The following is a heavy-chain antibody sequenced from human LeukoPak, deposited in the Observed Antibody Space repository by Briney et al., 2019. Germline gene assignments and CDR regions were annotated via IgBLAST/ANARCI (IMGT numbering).Heavy chain of an antibody. CDR3: ARGGYDILAHWYFDL. D-gene: IGHD3-9*01. CDR2: IYYSGST. J-gene: IGHJ2*01. CDR1: GGSISSYY. V-gene: IGHV4-59*01. Sequence: PSETLSLTCTVSGGSISSYYWSWIRQPPGKGLEWIGYIYYSGSTNYNPSLKSRVTISVDTSKNQFSLKLSSVTAADTAVYYCARGGYDILAHWYFDLWGRGTLVTVSS.